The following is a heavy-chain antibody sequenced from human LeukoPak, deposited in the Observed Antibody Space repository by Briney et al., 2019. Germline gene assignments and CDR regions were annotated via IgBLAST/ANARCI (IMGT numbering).Heavy chain of an antibody. D-gene: IGHD6-19*01. CDR3: ARGGQQWLSTNCYYYGMDV. CDR2: IIPILGIT. CDR1: GGTFSSYA. Sequence: ASVKVSCKASGGTFSSYAFSWVRQAPGQGLEWMGRIIPILGITNYAQKFQGRVTITADTSTSTAYMELSSLRSDDTAVYYCARGGQQWLSTNCYYYGMDVWGQGTTVTVSS. J-gene: IGHJ6*02. V-gene: IGHV1-69*04.